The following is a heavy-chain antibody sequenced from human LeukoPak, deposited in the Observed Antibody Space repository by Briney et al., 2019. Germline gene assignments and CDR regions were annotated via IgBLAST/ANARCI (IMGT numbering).Heavy chain of an antibody. CDR3: ARQSTIAAARIDP. D-gene: IGHD6-25*01. J-gene: IGHJ5*02. CDR1: GGSISDSNNY. CDR2: IYYSGSA. V-gene: IGHV4-39*01. Sequence: SETLSLTCTVSGGSISDSNNYWGWIRQPPGRGLEWIGNIYYSGSAYYSPSLKSRVTVSVDTSKNQFSLKLNSVTAADTAVYYCARQSTIAAARIDPWGQGTLVTVSS.